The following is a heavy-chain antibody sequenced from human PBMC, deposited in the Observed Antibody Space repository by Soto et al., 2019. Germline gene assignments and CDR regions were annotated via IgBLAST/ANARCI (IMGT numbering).Heavy chain of an antibody. D-gene: IGHD6-6*01. J-gene: IGHJ4*02. CDR1: GFTFSSYS. Sequence: GGSLRLSCAASGFTFSSYSMNWVRQAPGKGLEWVSSISSSSSYIYYADSVKGRFTISRDNAKNSLYLQMNSLRAEDTAVYYCARDFFSSSSDPPHIDYWGQGTLVTVSS. CDR3: ARDFFSSSSDPPHIDY. CDR2: ISSSSSYI. V-gene: IGHV3-21*01.